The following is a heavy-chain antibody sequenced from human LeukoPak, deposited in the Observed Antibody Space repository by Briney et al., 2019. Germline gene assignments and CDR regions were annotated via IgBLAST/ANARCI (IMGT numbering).Heavy chain of an antibody. V-gene: IGHV4-59*08. CDR1: TGSISSYY. Sequence: PSQALSLTCAVYTGSISSYYWSWIRQPPGKGLEWIGYISYSGSTNYNPSLKSRFTISVDTSKNQYSLKLTSVTAADTAVYYCARQHIYSYFGMDVWGQGTTVTVS. CDR3: ARQHIYSYFGMDV. CDR2: ISYSGST. J-gene: IGHJ6*02.